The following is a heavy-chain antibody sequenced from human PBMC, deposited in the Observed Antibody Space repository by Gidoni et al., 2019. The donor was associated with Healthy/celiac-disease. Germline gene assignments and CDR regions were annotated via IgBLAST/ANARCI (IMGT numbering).Heavy chain of an antibody. V-gene: IGHV3-23*01. J-gene: IGHJ4*02. Sequence: EVQLLESGGGLVQPGGSLRLSCAASGFTFSSYAMSWVRQAPGKGLEWVSAISGSGGSTYYADSVKGRFTISRDNSKNTLYLQMNSLRAEDTAVYYCAKDPGGLRLGELSLFDYWGQGTLVTVSS. CDR1: GFTFSSYA. CDR3: AKDPGGLRLGELSLFDY. D-gene: IGHD3-16*02. CDR2: ISGSGGST.